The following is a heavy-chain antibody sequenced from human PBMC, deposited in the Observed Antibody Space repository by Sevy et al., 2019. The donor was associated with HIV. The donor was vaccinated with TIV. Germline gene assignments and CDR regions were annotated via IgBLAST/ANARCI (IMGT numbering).Heavy chain of an antibody. CDR3: ARWVWYYDSSGPYYYYGMDV. D-gene: IGHD3-22*01. CDR2: MNPNSGNT. CDR1: GYTFTSYD. J-gene: IGHJ6*02. Sequence: ASVKVSCKASGYTFTSYDINWVRQATGQGLEWMGWMNPNSGNTGYAQTFQGRVTMTRNTSISTAYMELSSLRSEDTAVYYCARWVWYYDSSGPYYYYGMDVWGQGTTVTVSS. V-gene: IGHV1-8*01.